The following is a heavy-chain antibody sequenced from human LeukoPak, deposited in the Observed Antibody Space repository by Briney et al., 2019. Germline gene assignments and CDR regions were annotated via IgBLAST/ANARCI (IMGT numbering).Heavy chain of an antibody. CDR3: ASQVPSYYFDSSGYLDY. CDR1: GGSFSGYY. J-gene: IGHJ4*02. V-gene: IGHV4-34*01. CDR2: LYYTGNT. Sequence: SETLSLTCAVYGGSFSGYYWSWIRQPPGKGLEWIGSLYYTGNTHYNPSLKSRVTISVDTSKNQLSLKLTSVTAADTAVYYCASQVPSYYFDSSGYLDYWGQGTLVTVSS. D-gene: IGHD3-22*01.